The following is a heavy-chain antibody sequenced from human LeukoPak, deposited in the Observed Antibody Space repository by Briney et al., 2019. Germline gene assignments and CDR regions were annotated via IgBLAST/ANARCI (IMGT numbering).Heavy chain of an antibody. D-gene: IGHD3-22*01. CDR1: GFTFSNAW. CDR3: ATPLDYYDSSGYHQGGD. V-gene: IGHV3-7*03. Sequence: GGSLRLSCAASGFTFSNAWMTWVRQAPGKGLEWVANIKEDGSEKYYVDSVRGRFAISRDNAKNSLFLQMNSLRVEDTAVYYCATPLDYYDSSGYHQGGDWGQGTLVTVSS. CDR2: IKEDGSEK. J-gene: IGHJ4*02.